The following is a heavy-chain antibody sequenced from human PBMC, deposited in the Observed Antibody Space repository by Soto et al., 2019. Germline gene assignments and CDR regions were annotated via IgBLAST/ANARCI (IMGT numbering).Heavy chain of an antibody. J-gene: IGHJ6*02. CDR1: GGSITGGSISSSYY. CDR2: IYYSGST. Sequence: PSETLSLTCTVSGGSITGGSISSSYYWGWIRQPPGKGLEWIGSIYYSGSTYYNPSLKSRVTISVDTSKNQFSLKLSSVTAADTAVYYCARRTVVSDYYYYGMDVWGQGTTVTVSS. CDR3: ARRTVVSDYYYYGMDV. D-gene: IGHD2-15*01. V-gene: IGHV4-39*01.